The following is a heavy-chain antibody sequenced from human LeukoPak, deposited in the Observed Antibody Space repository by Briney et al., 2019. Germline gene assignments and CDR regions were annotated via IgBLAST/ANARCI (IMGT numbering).Heavy chain of an antibody. D-gene: IGHD5-12*01. J-gene: IGHJ4*02. CDR2: IYYSGST. CDR1: SRSISGSSYY. CDR3: ARSKYSGYDYAY. Sequence: SQTLSLTCTVASRSISGSSYYGACIPQPPGKGVEWVGSIYYSGSTYYNPSLKSRVTISVDTSKNQFSLKLSSVTAADTAVYYCARSKYSGYDYAYWGQGTLVTVSS. V-gene: IGHV4-39*07.